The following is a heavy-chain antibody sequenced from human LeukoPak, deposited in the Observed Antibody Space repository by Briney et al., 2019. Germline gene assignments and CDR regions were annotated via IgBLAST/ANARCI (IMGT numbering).Heavy chain of an antibody. CDR3: ATGTHYDLLPF. V-gene: IGHV1-24*01. D-gene: IGHD3-9*01. J-gene: IGHJ4*02. CDR2: FDPGSGEI. Sequence: ASVKVSCKVPGYSITELSTHLVRQAPGKGLEWMGGFDPGSGEIIYEQKFQDRVTMTEDTSTDTAYMELSSLRSEDTALYYCATGTHYDLLPFWGQGTLVTVSS. CDR1: GYSITELS.